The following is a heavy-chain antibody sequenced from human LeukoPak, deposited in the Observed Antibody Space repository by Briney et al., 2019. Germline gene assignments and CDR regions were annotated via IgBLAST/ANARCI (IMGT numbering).Heavy chain of an antibody. Sequence: PSQTLSLTCALYAGSFSGYYWSWIRQPPGKGREWIGEINHSGSTNYKPSLKSRVTISVDTSKNQFSLKLSSVTAADTAVYYWARGHRGGSCGDAFDIWGQGTMVTVSS. V-gene: IGHV4-34*01. CDR3: ARGHRGGSCGDAFDI. CDR2: INHSGST. CDR1: AGSFSGYY. D-gene: IGHD2-15*01. J-gene: IGHJ3*02.